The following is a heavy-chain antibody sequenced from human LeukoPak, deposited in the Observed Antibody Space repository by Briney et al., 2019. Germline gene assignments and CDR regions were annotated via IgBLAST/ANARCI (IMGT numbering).Heavy chain of an antibody. Sequence: GGSLRLSCAASGFTSDDHTMHWVRQAPGKGLEWVSLISWDGGVTKYAGSVKGRFTISRDNTKKSLYLQMNSLRTEDTALYYCAKSDHRGDGFNYDYWGQGTLVTVSS. J-gene: IGHJ4*02. CDR2: ISWDGGVT. CDR3: AKSDHRGDGFNYDY. V-gene: IGHV3-43*01. D-gene: IGHD5-24*01. CDR1: GFTSDDHT.